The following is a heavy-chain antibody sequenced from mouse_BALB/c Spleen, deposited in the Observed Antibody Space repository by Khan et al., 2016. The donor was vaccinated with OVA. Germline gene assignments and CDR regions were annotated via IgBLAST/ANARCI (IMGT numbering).Heavy chain of an antibody. J-gene: IGHJ3*01. V-gene: IGHV1-4*01. CDR1: GYTFTTYT. Sequence: QVQLQQSETELARPGASVKMSCKASGYTFTTYTIHWVKQRPGQGLEWIGYIIPTNDYTNYNQKFKDRATLTAAKSSSTAFMQLSSLTSEDSALYYCAREGAYYKADGWFAYWGQGTLVTVSA. D-gene: IGHD2-12*01. CDR2: IIPTNDYT. CDR3: AREGAYYKADGWFAY.